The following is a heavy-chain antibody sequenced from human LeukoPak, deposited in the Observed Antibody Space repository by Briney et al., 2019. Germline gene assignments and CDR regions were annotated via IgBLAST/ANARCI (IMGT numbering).Heavy chain of an antibody. CDR2: IYTSGST. J-gene: IGHJ3*02. CDR1: GGSISSYY. CDR3: ARAPIAYCSSTSCYGFDI. Sequence: SETLSLTCTVSGGSISSYYWNWIRQPAGKGLEWIGRIYTSGSTNYNPSLKSRVTMSVDTSKNQFSLKLSSVTAADTAVYYCARAPIAYCSSTSCYGFDIWGQGTMVTVSS. D-gene: IGHD2-2*01. V-gene: IGHV4-4*07.